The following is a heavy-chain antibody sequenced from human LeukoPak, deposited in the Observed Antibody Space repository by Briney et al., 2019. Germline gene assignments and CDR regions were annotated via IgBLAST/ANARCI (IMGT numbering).Heavy chain of an antibody. CDR2: MNPNSGNT. CDR1: GYTFTSYD. J-gene: IGHJ4*02. CDR3: ARGSGSRIAVAGTKGYNAY. D-gene: IGHD6-19*01. Sequence: ASMKVSCKASGYTFTSYDINWVRQATGQGLEWMGWMNPNSGNTGYAQKFQGRVTMTRNTSISTAYMELSSLRSEDTAVYYCARGSGSRIAVAGTKGYNAYWGQGTLVTVSS. V-gene: IGHV1-8*01.